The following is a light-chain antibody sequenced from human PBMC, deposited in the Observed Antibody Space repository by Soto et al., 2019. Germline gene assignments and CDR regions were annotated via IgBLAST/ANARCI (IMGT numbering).Light chain of an antibody. CDR1: LTMNNN. CDR2: GAS. CDR3: QQYNERHPWT. Sequence: EILMTQSPSTLSVSPGESVTLSCRASLTMNNNIAWYQHKPGQAPRLLIFGASSRATGVPGRFSGSGFGTEFTLSISSLQSEDFAVYYCQQYNERHPWTFGQGTTVEMK. J-gene: IGKJ1*01. V-gene: IGKV3-15*01.